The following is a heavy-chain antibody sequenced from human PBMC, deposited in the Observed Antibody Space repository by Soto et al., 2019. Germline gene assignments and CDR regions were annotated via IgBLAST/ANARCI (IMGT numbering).Heavy chain of an antibody. J-gene: IGHJ5*02. CDR2: INHSGST. Sequence: SETLSLTCAVYGGSFSGYYWSWIRQPPWKGLEWIGEINHSGSTNYNPSLKSRVTISVDTSKNQFSLKLSSVTAADTAVYYCARGHAALYYGDFPLYGRRRKNWFDPWGQGTLVTVSS. V-gene: IGHV4-34*01. CDR3: ARGHAALYYGDFPLYGRRRKNWFDP. D-gene: IGHD4-17*01. CDR1: GGSFSGYY.